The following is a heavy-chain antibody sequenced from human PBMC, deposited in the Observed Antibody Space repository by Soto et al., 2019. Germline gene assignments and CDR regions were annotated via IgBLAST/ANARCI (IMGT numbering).Heavy chain of an antibody. CDR3: ARDWVVPAANDAFDI. CDR1: GFTFSSYG. V-gene: IGHV3-33*01. Sequence: PGGSLRLSCAASGFTFSSYGMHWVRQAPGKGLEWVAVIWYDGSNKYYADSVKGRFTISRDNSKNTLYLQMNSLRAEDTAVYYFARDWVVPAANDAFDIWGQGTMVTVSS. J-gene: IGHJ3*02. D-gene: IGHD2-2*01. CDR2: IWYDGSNK.